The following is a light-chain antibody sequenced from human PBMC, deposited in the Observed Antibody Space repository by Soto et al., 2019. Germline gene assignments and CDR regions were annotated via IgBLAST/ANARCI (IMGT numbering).Light chain of an antibody. CDR3: QKYITYST. CDR2: DAS. V-gene: IGKV1-5*01. CDR1: QGISSW. J-gene: IGKJ5*01. Sequence: IQLTQTPSSLSASVGDRVTITCRASQGISSWLAWYQQRPGKAPKALIYDASTLASGVPSRFNGSGSGTEFTLTISSLQPDDFATYYCQKYITYSTFGQGTRLEIK.